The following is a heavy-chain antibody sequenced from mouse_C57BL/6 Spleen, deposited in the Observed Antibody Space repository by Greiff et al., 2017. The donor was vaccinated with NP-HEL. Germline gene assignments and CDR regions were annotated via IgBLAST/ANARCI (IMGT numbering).Heavy chain of an antibody. CDR2: INPSSGYT. D-gene: IGHD1-1*01. V-gene: IGHV1-4*01. CDR3: ARSRYYGSLDY. CDR1: GYTFTSYT. Sequence: QVQLQQSGAELARPGASVKMSCKASGYTFTSYTMHWVKQRPGQGLEWIGYINPSSGYTKYNQKFKDKATLTADKSSSTAYMQLSSLTSEDSAVYYCARSRYYGSLDYRGQGTTLTVSS. J-gene: IGHJ2*01.